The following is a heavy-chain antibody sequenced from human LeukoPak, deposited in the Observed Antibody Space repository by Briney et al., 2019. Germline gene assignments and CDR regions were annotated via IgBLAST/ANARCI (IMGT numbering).Heavy chain of an antibody. CDR3: ARDQGYGYFDL. J-gene: IGHJ2*01. V-gene: IGHV3-48*04. CDR1: GFTFGPYT. Sequence: QPGGSLRLSCAASGFTFGPYTMNWVRQAPGKGLEWVSYISSSSDTIYYADPVKGRFTISRDNGKNSLYLQMNSLRAEDTAVYYCARDQGYGYFDLWGRGALVTVSS. CDR2: ISSSSDTI.